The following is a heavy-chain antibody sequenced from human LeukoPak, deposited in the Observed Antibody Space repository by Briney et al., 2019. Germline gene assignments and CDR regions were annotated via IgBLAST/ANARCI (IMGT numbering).Heavy chain of an antibody. CDR3: AKVSSGIIDD. J-gene: IGHJ4*02. Sequence: GGSLRLSCAASGFTFSSSAMSWVRQAPGKGLEWVAAISGSGANTYYADSVEGRFTISRDNSKSTLYLQMNSLRAEDTAVYYCAKVSSGIIDDWGQGTLVTVSS. CDR2: ISGSGANT. CDR1: GFTFSSSA. V-gene: IGHV3-23*01. D-gene: IGHD1-26*01.